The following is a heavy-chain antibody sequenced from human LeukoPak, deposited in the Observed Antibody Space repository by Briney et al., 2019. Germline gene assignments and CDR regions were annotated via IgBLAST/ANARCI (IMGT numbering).Heavy chain of an antibody. J-gene: IGHJ4*02. CDR3: ARSMGPDFDY. V-gene: IGHV3-74*01. D-gene: IGHD2/OR15-2a*01. CDR2: IKTDGSTT. CDR1: GFTFSSYW. Sequence: GGSLRLSCAVSGFTFSSYWMHWVRQAPGKGLVWVSHIKTDGSTTAYADSVKGRFTISRDNAKNSLYLQMNSLRAEDTAMYYCARSMGPDFDYWGQGTLVTVSS.